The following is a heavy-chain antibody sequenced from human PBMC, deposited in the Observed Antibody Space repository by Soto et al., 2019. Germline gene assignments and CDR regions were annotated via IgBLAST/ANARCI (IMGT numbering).Heavy chain of an antibody. CDR2: INSDGSST. Sequence: GGSLRLSCAASGFTFSSYWMHWGRQAPGKGLVWVSRINSDGSSTNYADSVKGRFTISRDNAKNTLFLQMNSLRAEDTAVYYCARAGGYGVNYWGQGTLVTVSS. CDR1: GFTFSSYW. D-gene: IGHD4-17*01. V-gene: IGHV3-74*01. CDR3: ARAGGYGVNY. J-gene: IGHJ4*02.